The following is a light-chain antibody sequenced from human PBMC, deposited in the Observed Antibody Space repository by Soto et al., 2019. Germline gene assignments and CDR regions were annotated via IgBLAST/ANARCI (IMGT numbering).Light chain of an antibody. Sequence: IHLTQSPSTHFASLRYRFTIAFRASQNISPWLAWYQQKPGKAPKLLIYGASSLEGGVPSRFSGSGSGRDFTLTISSLLPDDFATYYCQQYSNSVTFGQGTKVDIK. V-gene: IGKV1-5*01. CDR2: GAS. CDR1: QNISPW. CDR3: QQYSNSVT. J-gene: IGKJ1*01.